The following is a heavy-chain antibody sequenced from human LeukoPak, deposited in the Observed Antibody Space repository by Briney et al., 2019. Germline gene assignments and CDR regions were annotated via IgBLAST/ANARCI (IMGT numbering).Heavy chain of an antibody. CDR3: ARDPNGNDVGAFEM. J-gene: IGHJ3*02. Sequence: GGSLRLSCAASGFSFSSFAMMWVRQAPGMGLELISAILSGGDVFFYGDSVRGRFTISRDDSTNTLFLQMNNLRAEEWGVYYCARDPNGNDVGAFEMWGPGTTVTVSS. V-gene: IGHV3-23*01. CDR1: GFSFSSFA. D-gene: IGHD1-1*01. CDR2: ILSGGDVF.